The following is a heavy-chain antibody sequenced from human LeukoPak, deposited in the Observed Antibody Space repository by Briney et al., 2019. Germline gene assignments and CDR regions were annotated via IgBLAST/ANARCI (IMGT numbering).Heavy chain of an antibody. Sequence: GGSLRLSCAASGFTFSSYAMSWVRQAPGKGLEWVSAISGSGGSTYYAGSVKGRFTISRDNSKNTLYLQMNSLRAEDTAVYYCAKGPGYCSSTSCYRNYFDYWGQGTLVTVSS. CDR3: AKGPGYCSSTSCYRNYFDY. CDR2: ISGSGGST. V-gene: IGHV3-23*01. J-gene: IGHJ4*02. CDR1: GFTFSSYA. D-gene: IGHD2-2*01.